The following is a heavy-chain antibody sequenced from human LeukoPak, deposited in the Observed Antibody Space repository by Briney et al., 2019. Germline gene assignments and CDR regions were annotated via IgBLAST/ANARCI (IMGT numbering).Heavy chain of an antibody. CDR2: IYYSGST. CDR1: GGSITSYY. J-gene: IGHJ4*02. D-gene: IGHD4-17*01. Sequence: SETLSLXCTVSGGSITSYYWSWIRQPPGKVLEWIGYIYYSGSTNYNPSLKSRVTISVDTSKNQFSLNLSSVTAADTAVYYCARYTVTTLLFDYWGQGTLVTVSS. V-gene: IGHV4-59*01. CDR3: ARYTVTTLLFDY.